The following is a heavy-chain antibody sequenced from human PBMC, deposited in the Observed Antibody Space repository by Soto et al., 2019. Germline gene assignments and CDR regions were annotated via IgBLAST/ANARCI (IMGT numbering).Heavy chain of an antibody. D-gene: IGHD6-13*01. CDR1: GYTFTGYY. Sequence: ASVKVSCKASGYTFTGYYMHWVRQAPGQGLEWMGWINPNSGGTNYAQKFQGWVTMTRDTSISTAYMELSRLRSDDTAVYYCARESRGAAAAGTVFDYWGQGTLVTVSS. CDR2: INPNSGGT. J-gene: IGHJ4*02. V-gene: IGHV1-2*04. CDR3: ARESRGAAAAGTVFDY.